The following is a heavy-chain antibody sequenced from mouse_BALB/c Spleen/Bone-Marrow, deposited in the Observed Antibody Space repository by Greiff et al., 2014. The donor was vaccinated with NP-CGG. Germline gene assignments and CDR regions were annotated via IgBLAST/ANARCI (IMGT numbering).Heavy chain of an antibody. CDR1: GYTFTSYW. V-gene: IGHV1-69*02. CDR3: ARRGYGYGFAY. Sequence: VQLQQSGAELVKPGAPVKLSCKASGYTFTSYWMNWVKQRPGRGLEWIGRIDPSDSETHYKQKFKDKATLTVDKSSSTAYIQLSSLTSEDSAVYYCARRGYGYGFAYWGQGTLVTVSA. D-gene: IGHD1-2*01. J-gene: IGHJ3*01. CDR2: IDPSDSET.